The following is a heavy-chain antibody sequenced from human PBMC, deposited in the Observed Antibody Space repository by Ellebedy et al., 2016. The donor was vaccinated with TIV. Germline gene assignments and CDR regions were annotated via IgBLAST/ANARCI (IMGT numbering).Heavy chain of an antibody. D-gene: IGHD5-18*01. V-gene: IGHV5-51*01. J-gene: IGHJ4*02. CDR2: IYSGDSHT. CDR3: ARQHYTDGYFDY. Sequence: GESLKISCKASGYNLANYWIAWVRQMPGKGLEWMGIIYSGDSHTRYSPSFQGQVTISADQSGRTAYLQWSSLKASDTGIYYCARQHYTDGYFDYWGQGTLVTVSS. CDR1: GYNLANYW.